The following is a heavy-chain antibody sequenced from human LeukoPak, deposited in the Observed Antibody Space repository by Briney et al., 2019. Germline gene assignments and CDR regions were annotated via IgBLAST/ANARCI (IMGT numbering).Heavy chain of an antibody. CDR3: ARDRPSRVVVPAAPDY. V-gene: IGHV3-7*01. CDR1: GFTFSTYW. Sequence: GGSLRLSCAASGFTFSTYWMHWVRQAPGKGLEWVANIKQDGSDKYYVDSVKGRFTISRDNAENSLSLQMNSLRAEDTAVYYCARDRPSRVVVPAAPDYWGQGTLVTVSS. CDR2: IKQDGSDK. J-gene: IGHJ4*02. D-gene: IGHD2-2*01.